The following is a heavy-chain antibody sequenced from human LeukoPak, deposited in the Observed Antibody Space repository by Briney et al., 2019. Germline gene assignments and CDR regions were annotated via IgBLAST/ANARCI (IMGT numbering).Heavy chain of an antibody. CDR3: AKWGAGSYYKGSFDY. J-gene: IGHJ4*02. CDR2: ISGSGGST. Sequence: PGGSLRLSCAASGFTFSSYAINWVRQAPGRGREWVSAISGSGGSTYYADSVKGRFTISRDNSKNTRYLQMYSLRVEDTAVYYYAKWGAGSYYKGSFDYWGEGALVTVSS. V-gene: IGHV3-23*01. D-gene: IGHD3-10*01. CDR1: GFTFSSYA.